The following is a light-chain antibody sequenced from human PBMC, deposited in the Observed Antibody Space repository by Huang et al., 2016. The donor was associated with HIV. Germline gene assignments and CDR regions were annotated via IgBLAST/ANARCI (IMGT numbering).Light chain of an antibody. CDR2: AAS. J-gene: IGKJ2*01. V-gene: IGKV1-27*01. CDR1: QDIGNY. Sequence: DIQMTQSPSSLPTSVGDRVTITCRASQDIGNYLAWYQQKPGKVPKLLIYAASTLQSRVPSRFRGSGSGTDFTLTISSLQPEDVATYYCQKYNSAPYTFGQGTKLDI. CDR3: QKYNSAPYT.